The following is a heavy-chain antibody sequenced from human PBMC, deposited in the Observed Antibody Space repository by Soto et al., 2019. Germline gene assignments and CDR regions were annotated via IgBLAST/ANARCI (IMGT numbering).Heavy chain of an antibody. J-gene: IGHJ3*02. CDR1: GYTFTVNY. CDR2: INPSGGST. Sequence: GASVKLSCKASGYTFTVNYMHSVRQAPGQGLEWMGIINPSGGSTSYAQKFQGRVTMTRDTSTSTVYMELSSLRSEDTAVYYCARDRYDSSAYYPYGAFDIWGQGTMVTVSS. V-gene: IGHV1-46*01. CDR3: ARDRYDSSAYYPYGAFDI. D-gene: IGHD3-22*01.